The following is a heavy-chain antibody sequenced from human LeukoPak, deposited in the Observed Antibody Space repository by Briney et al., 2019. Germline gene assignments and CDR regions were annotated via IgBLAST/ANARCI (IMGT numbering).Heavy chain of an antibody. CDR2: IAHHGNNK. CDR1: GFTFSSSA. J-gene: IGHJ4*02. Sequence: GGALRLSCGASGFTFSSSAMYWVRQGPGKGLEGVAYIAHHGNNKYYADSVKGRLTISRDNSKGSLYLQINSLRADDTAVYYCAKDGSWSCTDWGQGTLVRVSS. D-gene: IGHD2-8*02. CDR3: AKDGSWSCTD. V-gene: IGHV3-30*02.